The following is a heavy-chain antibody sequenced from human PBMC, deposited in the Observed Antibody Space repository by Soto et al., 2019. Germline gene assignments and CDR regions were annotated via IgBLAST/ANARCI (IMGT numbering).Heavy chain of an antibody. CDR2: ISGSGGST. CDR3: AKDGGYYDSRGYYYEDYFDY. D-gene: IGHD3-22*01. CDR1: GFTFSSYA. V-gene: IGHV3-23*01. J-gene: IGHJ4*02. Sequence: EVQLLESGGGLVQPGGSLRLSCAASGFTFSSYAMSWVRQAPGKGLEWVSAISGSGGSTYYADSVKGRFTISRDNSKNTLYLQMNSRRAEDKAVYYCAKDGGYYDSRGYYYEDYFDYWGQGTLVTVSS.